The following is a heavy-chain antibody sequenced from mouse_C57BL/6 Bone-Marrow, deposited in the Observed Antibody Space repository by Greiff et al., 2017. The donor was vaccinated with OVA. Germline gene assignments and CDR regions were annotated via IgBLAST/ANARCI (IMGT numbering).Heavy chain of an antibody. D-gene: IGHD1-1*01. CDR3: ARERSFYYGSSYWYFDV. Sequence: VQLQQPGAELVMPGASVKLSCKASGYTFTSYWMHWVKQRPGQGLEWIGEIDPSDSYTNYNQKFKGKSTLTVDKSSSTAYMQLSSLTSEDSAVHYCARERSFYYGSSYWYFDVWGTGTTVTVSS. CDR2: IDPSDSYT. J-gene: IGHJ1*03. V-gene: IGHV1-69*01. CDR1: GYTFTSYW.